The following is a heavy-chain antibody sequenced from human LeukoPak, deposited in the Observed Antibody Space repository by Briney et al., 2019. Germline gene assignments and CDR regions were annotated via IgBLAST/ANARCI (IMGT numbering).Heavy chain of an antibody. CDR2: MNPNSGNT. V-gene: IGHV1-8*01. J-gene: IGHJ4*02. CDR1: GYTFTSYD. CDR3: ARGSAVAGTSEFDY. D-gene: IGHD6-19*01. Sequence: ASVKVSCKASGYTFTSYDIHWVRQATGQGLEWMGWMNPNSGNTGYAQKFQGRVTMTRNTSISTAYMELSSLRSEDTAVYYCARGSAVAGTSEFDYWGQGTLVTVSS.